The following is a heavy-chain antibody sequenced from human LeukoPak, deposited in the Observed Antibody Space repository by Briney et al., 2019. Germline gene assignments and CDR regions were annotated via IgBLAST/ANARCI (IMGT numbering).Heavy chain of an antibody. Sequence: GGSLRLSCAASGFTFSSYWMSWVRQAPGKGLEWVANIKQDGSEKYYVDSVKGRFTISRDNAKNSLYLQMNSLRAEDTAVYYCARDLGSSSHYMDVWGKGTTVTVSS. CDR3: ARDLGSSSHYMDV. D-gene: IGHD6-6*01. V-gene: IGHV3-7*03. CDR2: IKQDGSEK. CDR1: GFTFSSYW. J-gene: IGHJ6*03.